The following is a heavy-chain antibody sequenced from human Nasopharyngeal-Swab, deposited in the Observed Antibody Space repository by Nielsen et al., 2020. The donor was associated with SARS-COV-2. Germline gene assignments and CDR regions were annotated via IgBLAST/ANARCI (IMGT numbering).Heavy chain of an antibody. D-gene: IGHD6-19*01. CDR1: GFTFSNYG. V-gene: IGHV3-33*01. CDR3: AREVDSSGLVDY. CDR2: IWYDGSNK. J-gene: IGHJ4*02. Sequence: GGSLRLSCAASGFTFSNYGMHWVRQAPGKGLEWVAVIWYDGSNKYYADSVKGRFTISRDNSKNTLYLQMNSLRAEDTAVYYCAREVDSSGLVDYWGQGTLVTVSS.